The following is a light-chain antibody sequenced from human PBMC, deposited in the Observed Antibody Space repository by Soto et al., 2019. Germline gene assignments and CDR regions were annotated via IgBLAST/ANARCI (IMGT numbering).Light chain of an antibody. CDR3: SSYTGSSTRLYV. CDR2: EVT. Sequence: QSALTQPASVSGSPGQSITISCTGTSSDVGGYNYVSWYQQHPGKAPKLMIYEVTNRPSGVSNRFSGSKSGNTASLSISGLQAEDEAHYYCSSYTGSSTRLYVFGTGTKLTVL. V-gene: IGLV2-14*01. J-gene: IGLJ1*01. CDR1: SSDVGGYNY.